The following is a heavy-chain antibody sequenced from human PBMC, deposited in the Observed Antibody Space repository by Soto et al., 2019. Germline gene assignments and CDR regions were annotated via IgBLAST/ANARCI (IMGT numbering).Heavy chain of an antibody. CDR2: INPDGRST. J-gene: IGHJ4*02. CDR1: GFTFNSYW. V-gene: IGHV3-74*01. CDR3: ARGGLQGSGNHYNDN. D-gene: IGHD3-10*01. Sequence: EVQLVESGGGIVQPGGSLRLSCAASGFTFNSYWMHWVRQAPGKGLVWVSRINPDGRSTNYADSVKGRFTISRDNAKNTLYLQMNRLSAEDTAVYHCARGGLQGSGNHYNDNWGQGTLVTVSS.